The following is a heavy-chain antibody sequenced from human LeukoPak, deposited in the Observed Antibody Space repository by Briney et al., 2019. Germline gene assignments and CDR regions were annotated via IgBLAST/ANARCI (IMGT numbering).Heavy chain of an antibody. CDR2: IYPGDSDT. CDR1: GYSFTSYW. Sequence: GESLKISCKGSGYSFTSYWIGWVRQMPGKGLEWMGIIYPGDSDTRYSPSFQGQVTISADKSISTAYLQWSSLEASDTAMYYCARPVGPYCGGDCYSDYWGQGTLVTVSS. CDR3: ARPVGPYCGGDCYSDY. D-gene: IGHD2-21*01. V-gene: IGHV5-51*01. J-gene: IGHJ4*02.